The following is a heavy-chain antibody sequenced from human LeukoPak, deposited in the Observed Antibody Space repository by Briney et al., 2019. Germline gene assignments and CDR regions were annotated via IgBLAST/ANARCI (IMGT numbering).Heavy chain of an antibody. CDR1: GYSFTSYW. J-gene: IGHJ6*04. D-gene: IGHD2-15*01. CDR3: ARLYCSGGSCYSRYYGMDV. Sequence: AGESLRISCKGSGYSFTSYWISWVRQMPGKGLEWMGRIDPSDSYTNYSPSFQGHVTISADKSISTACLQWSSLKASDTPMYYCARLYCSGGSCYSRYYGMDVWGKGTTVTVSS. V-gene: IGHV5-10-1*01. CDR2: IDPSDSYT.